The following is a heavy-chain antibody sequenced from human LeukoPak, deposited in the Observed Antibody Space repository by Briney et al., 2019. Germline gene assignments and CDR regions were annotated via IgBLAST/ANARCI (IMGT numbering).Heavy chain of an antibody. CDR2: ISSSSSYI. J-gene: IGHJ4*02. CDR1: GFTFSSYS. CDR3: ASTTIAARQYGRAATDY. V-gene: IGHV3-21*01. Sequence: SGGSLRLSCAASGFTFSSYSMNWVRQAPGKGLEWVSSISSSSSYIYYADSVKGRFTISRDNAKNSLYLQMNSLRAEDTAVYYCASTTIAARQYGRAATDYWGQGTLVTVSS. D-gene: IGHD6-6*01.